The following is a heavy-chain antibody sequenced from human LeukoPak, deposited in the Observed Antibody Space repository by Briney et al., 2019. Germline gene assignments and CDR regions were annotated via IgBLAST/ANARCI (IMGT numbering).Heavy chain of an antibody. J-gene: IGHJ5*02. V-gene: IGHV3-23*01. D-gene: IGHD6-13*01. CDR3: ARTYSSSAWGCFDP. CDR1: GFTFSSYA. Sequence: GALRLSCAASGFTFSSYAMSWVRQAPGKGLEWVSAISGSGGSTYYADSVKGRFTISRDNSKNTLYLQMNSLRAEDTAVYYCARTYSSSAWGCFDPWGQGTPVTVSS. CDR2: ISGSGGST.